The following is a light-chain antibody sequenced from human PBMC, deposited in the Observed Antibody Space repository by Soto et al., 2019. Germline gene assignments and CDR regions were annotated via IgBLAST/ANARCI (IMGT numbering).Light chain of an antibody. Sequence: DIQMTQSPSSLSASVGDRVTITCRASQSISSYLNWYQQKPGKAPKLLIYAASSLQSGVPSKFSGSGSWTDFTLTISSLQPEDFATYYCQQRYSTPPWTFGQGTKVEIK. J-gene: IGKJ1*01. CDR3: QQRYSTPPWT. V-gene: IGKV1-39*01. CDR2: AAS. CDR1: QSISSY.